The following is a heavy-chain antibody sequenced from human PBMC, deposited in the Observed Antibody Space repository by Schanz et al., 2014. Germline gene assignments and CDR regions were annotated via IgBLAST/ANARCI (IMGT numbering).Heavy chain of an antibody. CDR2: IHTVTGNP. J-gene: IGHJ5*02. V-gene: IGHV7-4-1*02. Sequence: QVQLVQSGAEVKKPGASVKVSCKASGDTFRSYTINWVRHAPGQGLEWMGWIHTVTGNPTYAQDFTGRFVFSLDTSVSTAYLQINSLKAEDTAVYYCARGGVVVVTAALNWFDPWGQGTLVTVSS. CDR3: ARGGVVVVTAALNWFDP. CDR1: GDTFRSYT. D-gene: IGHD2-15*01.